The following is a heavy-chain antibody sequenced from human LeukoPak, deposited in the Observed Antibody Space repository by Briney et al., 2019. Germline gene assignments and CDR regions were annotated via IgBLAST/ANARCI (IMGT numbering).Heavy chain of an antibody. J-gene: IGHJ5*02. CDR3: ARVYPEYSSSSGFDP. D-gene: IGHD6-6*01. V-gene: IGHV4-59*12. CDR2: IYYSGST. CDR1: GGSISSYY. Sequence: PSETLSLTCTVSGGSISSYYWSWIRQPPGKGLEWIGYIYYSGSTNYNPSLKSRVTISVDTSKNQFSLKLSSVTAADTAVYYCARVYPEYSSSSGFDPWGQGTLVTVSS.